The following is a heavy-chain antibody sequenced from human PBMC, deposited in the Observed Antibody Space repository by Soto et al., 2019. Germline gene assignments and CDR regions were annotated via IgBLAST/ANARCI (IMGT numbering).Heavy chain of an antibody. J-gene: IGHJ4*02. CDR3: AKVQRSENRNPGVAVAGVRLNYFDY. CDR2: ISGSGGST. D-gene: IGHD6-19*01. CDR1: GFTFSSYA. V-gene: IGHV3-23*01. Sequence: EVQLLESGGGLVQPGGSLRLSCAASGFTFSSYAMSWVRQAPGKGLEWVSAISGSGGSTYYADSVKGRFTISRDNSKNTLYLQMNSLRAEDTAVYYCAKVQRSENRNPGVAVAGVRLNYFDYWCQGTLVTVSS.